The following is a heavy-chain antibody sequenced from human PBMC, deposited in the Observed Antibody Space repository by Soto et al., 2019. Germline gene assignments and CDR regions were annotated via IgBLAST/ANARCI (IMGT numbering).Heavy chain of an antibody. Sequence: ESGGGLVQPGRSLRLSCAASGFTFDDYAMHCVRQAPGKGLEWVSGITWNSGSIDYADSVRGRFTISRDNAKNSLYLQMSSLRAEDTALYYCAKFLGVASAGSFDSWGQGTLVTVSS. CDR1: GFTFDDYA. CDR2: ITWNSGSI. J-gene: IGHJ4*02. V-gene: IGHV3-9*01. D-gene: IGHD6-13*01. CDR3: AKFLGVASAGSFDS.